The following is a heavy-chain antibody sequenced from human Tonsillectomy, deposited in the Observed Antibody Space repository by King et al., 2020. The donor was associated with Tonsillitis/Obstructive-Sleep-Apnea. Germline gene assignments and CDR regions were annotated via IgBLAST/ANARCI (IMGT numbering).Heavy chain of an antibody. D-gene: IGHD3-22*01. Sequence: VQLVESGAEVKKPGASVKVSCKASGYTFTSYGISWVRQAPGQGLEWMGWISPYNGDTNFAQKLQGRVTMTTGTSTSTAYMELRSLRSDDTAVYYCARDSMSHYYDSSGYYTFAYWGQGTLVTVSS. CDR3: ARDSMSHYYDSSGYYTFAY. CDR2: ISPYNGDT. J-gene: IGHJ4*02. V-gene: IGHV1-18*01. CDR1: GYTFTSYG.